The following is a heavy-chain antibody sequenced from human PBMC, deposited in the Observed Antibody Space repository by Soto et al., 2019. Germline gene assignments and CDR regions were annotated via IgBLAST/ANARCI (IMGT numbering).Heavy chain of an antibody. J-gene: IGHJ4*02. CDR1: GGSISSSSYY. D-gene: IGHD3-22*01. V-gene: IGHV4-30-4*01. CDR3: ARVEDYYDSSGYYV. CDR2: IYYSGST. Sequence: PSETLSLTCTVSGGSISSSSYYWSWIRQPPGKGLEWIGYIYYSGSTYYNPSLKSRVTISVDTSKNQFSLKLSSVTAADTAVYYCARVEDYYDSSGYYVWGQGTLVTVSS.